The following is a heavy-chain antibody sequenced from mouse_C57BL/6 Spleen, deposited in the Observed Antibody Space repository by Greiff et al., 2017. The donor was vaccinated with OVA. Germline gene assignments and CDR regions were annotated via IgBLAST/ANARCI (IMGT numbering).Heavy chain of an antibody. CDR3: ARHYGSSPAWFAY. CDR2: IDPSDSYT. Sequence: QVQLQQPGAELVMPGASVKLSCKASGYTFTSYWMHWVKQRPGQGLEWIGEIDPSDSYTNYNQKFKGKSTLTVDKSSSTAYVQLSSLTSEDSAVYYCARHYGSSPAWFAYWGQGTLVTVSA. CDR1: GYTFTSYW. D-gene: IGHD1-1*01. J-gene: IGHJ3*01. V-gene: IGHV1-69*01.